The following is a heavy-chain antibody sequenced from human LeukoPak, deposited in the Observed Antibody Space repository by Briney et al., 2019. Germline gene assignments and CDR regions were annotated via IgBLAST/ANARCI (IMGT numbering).Heavy chain of an antibody. CDR3: ARSSRSGVFYYHGLDV. CDR2: MYPGDSNT. J-gene: IGHJ6*02. Sequence: GESLKISCEGSGYTFSSYWIAWVRQMPEKGLEWMGSMYPGDSNTRYSPSFQGQVTISADKSISTAYLQWSSLKASDTAIYYCARSSRSGVFYYHGLDVWGQGTTVTVSS. V-gene: IGHV5-51*01. CDR1: GYTFSSYW. D-gene: IGHD1-26*01.